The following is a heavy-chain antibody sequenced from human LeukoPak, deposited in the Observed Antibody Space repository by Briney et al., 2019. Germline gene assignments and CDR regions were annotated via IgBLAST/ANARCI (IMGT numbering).Heavy chain of an antibody. CDR1: GFTVSSNY. CDR3: AKARTYSNSHWFDP. J-gene: IGHJ5*02. D-gene: IGHD4-11*01. V-gene: IGHV3-66*01. CDR2: IYSGGST. Sequence: GGSLRLSCAASGFTVSSNYMSWVRQAPGKGLEWVSVIYSGGSTYYADSVKGRFTISRDNSKNTLYLQMNSLRAEDTAVYYCAKARTYSNSHWFDPWGQGTLVTVSS.